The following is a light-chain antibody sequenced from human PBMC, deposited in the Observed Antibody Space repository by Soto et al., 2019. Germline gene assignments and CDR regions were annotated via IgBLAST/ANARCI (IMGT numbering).Light chain of an antibody. CDR1: QSVSSN. V-gene: IGKV3-15*01. CDR2: GAS. Sequence: EVVMTQSPATLSVSPGARATLSCRASQSVSSNLAWYQQKPGQAPSLLIYGASTRAAGIPARFSGSGSGTDFPLTITSLQSEDFGVDYCHQHNNWWTFGQGTKVDIK. CDR3: HQHNNWWT. J-gene: IGKJ1*01.